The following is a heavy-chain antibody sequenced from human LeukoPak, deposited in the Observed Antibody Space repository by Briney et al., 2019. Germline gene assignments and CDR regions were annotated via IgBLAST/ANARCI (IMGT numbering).Heavy chain of an antibody. CDR2: INTDGATT. D-gene: IGHD1-1*01. V-gene: IGHV3-74*01. CDR1: GFTFSSDW. J-gene: IGHJ4*02. CDR3: ARDPWGYRAGVMDF. Sequence: GGSLRLSCAASGFTFSSDWMHWVRQVPGKGLVWVSRINTDGATTTYADSVKGRFTISRGNAKNTLYLQMTSLGAEDTALYYCARDPWGYRAGVMDFWGLGTLVTVSS.